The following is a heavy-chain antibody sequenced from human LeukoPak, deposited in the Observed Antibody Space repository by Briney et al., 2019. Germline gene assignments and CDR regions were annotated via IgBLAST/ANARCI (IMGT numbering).Heavy chain of an antibody. J-gene: IGHJ4*02. Sequence: SETLSLTCTVSGASINSGDFYWSWIRQPPGKGLEWIGYIYYTGSTYYNPSLKSRVTISVDTSKNQFSLKLSSVTAADTAVYYCARTSSSSFFDYWGQGTLVTVSS. CDR3: ARTSSSSFFDY. V-gene: IGHV4-30-4*01. D-gene: IGHD6-13*01. CDR2: IYYTGST. CDR1: GASINSGDFY.